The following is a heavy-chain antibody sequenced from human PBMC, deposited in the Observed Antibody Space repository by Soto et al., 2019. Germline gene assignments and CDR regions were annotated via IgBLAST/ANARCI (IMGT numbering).Heavy chain of an antibody. CDR1: GDSVSSNSAA. V-gene: IGHV6-1*01. Sequence: SQTLSLTCVISGDSVSSNSAAWIWIRQSPSRGLEWLGRTYYRSRWDNDYAVSVKSRITIDPDTSKNLFSLHLYSVTPEDTAVYYCAGVAWFRGMDVWGQGTPVTVSS. CDR3: AGVAWFRGMDV. CDR2: TYYRSRWDN. J-gene: IGHJ6*02. D-gene: IGHD3-10*01.